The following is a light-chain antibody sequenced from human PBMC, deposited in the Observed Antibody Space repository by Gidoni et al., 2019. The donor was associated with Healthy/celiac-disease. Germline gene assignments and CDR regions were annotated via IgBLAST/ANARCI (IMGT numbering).Light chain of an antibody. CDR1: QSVSSN. J-gene: IGKJ4*01. CDR3: QQYNDWPPLT. CDR2: GAS. Sequence: EILLTQSPATLSMSPGERATLSCRASQSVSSNLAWYQQKPGQAPRLLIFGASTRATGIPARFSGSGSGTDFTLTISSLQSEDFAVYYCQQYNDWPPLTFXGXTKVEIK. V-gene: IGKV3-15*01.